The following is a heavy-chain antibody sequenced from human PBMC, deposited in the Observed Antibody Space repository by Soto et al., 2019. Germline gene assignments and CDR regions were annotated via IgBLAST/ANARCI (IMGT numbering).Heavy chain of an antibody. Sequence: GGSLRLSCAVSGFTFGAYSLSWVRQAPGRGLEWVSSINPSGTDIHYADSVEGRITFSRDNAKSSLYLQMINLRVEDTAVYYCARDWLTGDSREAFDRWGQGTLVTVSS. J-gene: IGHJ4*02. CDR2: INPSGTDI. CDR3: ARDWLTGDSREAFDR. CDR1: GFTFGAYS. D-gene: IGHD7-27*01. V-gene: IGHV3-21*01.